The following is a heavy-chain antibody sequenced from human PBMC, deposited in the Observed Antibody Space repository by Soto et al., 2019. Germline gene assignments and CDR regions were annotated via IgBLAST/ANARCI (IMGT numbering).Heavy chain of an antibody. CDR3: AKGVTMLNNAFDI. J-gene: IGHJ3*02. CDR2: ISWNSGFI. Sequence: EVQLVESGGGLVQPGRSLKLSCVASGFTFDDYVMHWVRQAPGKGLEWVSGISWNSGFIAYADSVKGRFIISRDNAENSLFLEMNTLRTEDTAFYYCAKGVTMLNNAFDIWGQGTIVTVS. V-gene: IGHV3-9*01. CDR1: GFTFDDYV. D-gene: IGHD3-3*01.